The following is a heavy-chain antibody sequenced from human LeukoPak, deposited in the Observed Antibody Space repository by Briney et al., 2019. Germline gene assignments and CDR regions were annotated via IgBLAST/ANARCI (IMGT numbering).Heavy chain of an antibody. D-gene: IGHD2/OR15-2a*01. CDR2: IYYSGST. CDR1: GGSISSYY. Sequence: SETLSLTCSVSGGSISSYYWSWIRQPPGKGLEWIGYIYYSGSTNYNPSLKSRVTISVDTSKNQFSLKLSSVTAADTAVYYCARVSRGAFDIWGQGTMVTVSS. CDR3: ARVSRGAFDI. J-gene: IGHJ3*02. V-gene: IGHV4-59*01.